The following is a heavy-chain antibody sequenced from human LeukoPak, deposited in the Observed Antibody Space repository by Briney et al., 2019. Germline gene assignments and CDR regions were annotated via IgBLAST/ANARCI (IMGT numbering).Heavy chain of an antibody. D-gene: IGHD3-3*01. Sequence: GRSLRISCAASGITLGSYWLSWVRQAPGKGLEWVANIKQDGSEKYYVDSVKGRFSISRDNAKNSLYLQMNSLRAEDTAVYYCARDGTYYDFWSGFYWLDYWGQGTLVTVSS. CDR2: IKQDGSEK. J-gene: IGHJ4*02. V-gene: IGHV3-7*01. CDR3: ARDGTYYDFWSGFYWLDY. CDR1: GITLGSYW.